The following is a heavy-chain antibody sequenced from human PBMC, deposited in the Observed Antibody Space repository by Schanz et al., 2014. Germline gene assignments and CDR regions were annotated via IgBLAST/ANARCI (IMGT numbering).Heavy chain of an antibody. CDR2: TSNDGSFT. Sequence: EVQLVESGGGFVQPGGSLRLSCAASGFTFSDSWMHWVRQAPGKGLVWVSRTSNDGSFTTFADSVKGRFTISRDNAKNTLYLQMNSLRAEDTAVYYCAKVGLYYYGSGFDYWGQGTLVTVSS. V-gene: IGHV3-74*01. CDR1: GFTFSDSW. J-gene: IGHJ4*02. CDR3: AKVGLYYYGSGFDY. D-gene: IGHD3-10*01.